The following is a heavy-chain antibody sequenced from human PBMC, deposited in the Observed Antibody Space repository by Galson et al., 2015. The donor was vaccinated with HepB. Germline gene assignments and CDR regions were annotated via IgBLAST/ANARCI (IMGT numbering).Heavy chain of an antibody. D-gene: IGHD6-6*01. V-gene: IGHV4-39*07. Sequence: SETLSLTCTVSGGSISSSSYYWGWIRQPPGKGLEWIGSIYYSGSTYYNPSLKSRVTISVDTSKNQFSLKLSSVTAADTAVYYCARDRREYSSSYYFDYWGQGTLVTVSS. CDR3: ARDRREYSSSYYFDY. CDR1: GGSISSSSYY. CDR2: IYYSGST. J-gene: IGHJ4*02.